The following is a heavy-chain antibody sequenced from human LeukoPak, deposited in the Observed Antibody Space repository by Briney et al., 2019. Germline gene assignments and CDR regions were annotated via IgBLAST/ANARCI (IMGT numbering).Heavy chain of an antibody. Sequence: SETLSLTCIVSGGSIRSHYWSWIRQPAGKGLEWIGRIYTSGGTKYNPSLKSRVSLSVDTSKNQFSLRLTSVTAADTAVYYCAGFRGVVRGVLGYYFDYWGQGTLVTVSS. D-gene: IGHD3-10*01. J-gene: IGHJ4*02. CDR1: GGSIRSHY. CDR2: IYTSGGT. V-gene: IGHV4-4*07. CDR3: AGFRGVVRGVLGYYFDY.